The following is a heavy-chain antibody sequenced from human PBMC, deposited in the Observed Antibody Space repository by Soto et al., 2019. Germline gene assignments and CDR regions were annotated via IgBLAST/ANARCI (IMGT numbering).Heavy chain of an antibody. D-gene: IGHD5-12*01. V-gene: IGHV3-74*01. CDR1: GFTFSSYW. CDR3: ARGYSGYDYYSVSYYGMDV. Sequence: PGGSLRLSCAASGFTFSSYWMHWVRQAPGKGLVWVSRINSDGSSTSYADSVKGRFTISRDNAKNTLYLQMNSLRAEDTAVYYCARGYSGYDYYSVSYYGMDVWGQGTTVTVSS. CDR2: INSDGSST. J-gene: IGHJ6*02.